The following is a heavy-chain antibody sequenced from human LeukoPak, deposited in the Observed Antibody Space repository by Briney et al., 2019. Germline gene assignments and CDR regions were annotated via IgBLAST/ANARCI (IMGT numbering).Heavy chain of an antibody. V-gene: IGHV3-48*04. CDR2: ITSNSSTI. CDR3: ARAAYSSGWYRANWFDP. J-gene: IGHJ5*02. Sequence: GGSLRLSCAASGFTFSSYSMNWVRQAPGKGLEWVSYITSNSSTIYYTDSVKGRFTISRDNAKNSLYLQMNSLRAEDTAVYYCARAAYSSGWYRANWFDPWGQGTLVTVSS. CDR1: GFTFSSYS. D-gene: IGHD6-19*01.